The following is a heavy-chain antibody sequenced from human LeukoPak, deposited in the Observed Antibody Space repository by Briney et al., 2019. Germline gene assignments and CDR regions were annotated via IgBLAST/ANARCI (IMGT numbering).Heavy chain of an antibody. J-gene: IGHJ4*02. CDR3: AKAIRFTYSSGNQDY. D-gene: IGHD6-19*01. V-gene: IGHV3-23*01. CDR2: ISGSGGST. Sequence: GGSLRLSCAASGFTFSSYWMHWVRQAPGKGLEWVSAISGSGGSTYYADSVKGRFTISRDNSKNTLYLQMNSLRAEDTAVYYCAKAIRFTYSSGNQDYWGQGTLVTVSS. CDR1: GFTFSSYW.